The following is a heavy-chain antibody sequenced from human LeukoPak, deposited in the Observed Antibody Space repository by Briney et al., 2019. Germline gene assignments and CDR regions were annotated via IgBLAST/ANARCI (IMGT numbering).Heavy chain of an antibody. CDR1: GGSISSDC. Sequence: SETLSLTCTVSGGSISSDCWIWIRQPPGKGLEWIGYIFSSGSTNYNPSLKSRVTISVDRSKKQFSLNLSSVTAADTAVYYCARGVISGSGCFDYWGQGTLVTVSS. CDR2: IFSSGST. CDR3: ARGVISGSGCFDY. V-gene: IGHV4-59*12. D-gene: IGHD3-10*01. J-gene: IGHJ4*02.